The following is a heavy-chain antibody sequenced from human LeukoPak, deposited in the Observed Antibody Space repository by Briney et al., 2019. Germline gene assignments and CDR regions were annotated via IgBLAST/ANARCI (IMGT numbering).Heavy chain of an antibody. D-gene: IGHD5-18*01. J-gene: IGHJ4*02. CDR3: AKTAERGYSDY. CDR2: IIPILGIA. V-gene: IGHV1-69*02. CDR1: GGTFSSYT. Sequence: SVKVSCRASGGTFSSYTISWVRQAPAQGLEWMGRIIPILGIANYAHKVQGRVTITADKSTSTAYMELSSLRSEDTAVYYWAKTAERGYSDYWGQGTLVTVSS.